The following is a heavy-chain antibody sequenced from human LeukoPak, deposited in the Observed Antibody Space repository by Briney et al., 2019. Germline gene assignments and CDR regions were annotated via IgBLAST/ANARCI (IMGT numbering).Heavy chain of an antibody. J-gene: IGHJ4*02. Sequence: PSETLSLTCTVSGGSISSYQWSWIRQPAGKGLEWIGRIFASGSTNYNPSLKSRVTMSVDTSKNQFSLKLISVTAADTAVYYCARDGSSWPFFDSWGQGTLVNVSS. CDR2: IFASGST. CDR1: GGSISSYQ. V-gene: IGHV4-4*07. CDR3: ARDGSSWPFFDS. D-gene: IGHD6-13*01.